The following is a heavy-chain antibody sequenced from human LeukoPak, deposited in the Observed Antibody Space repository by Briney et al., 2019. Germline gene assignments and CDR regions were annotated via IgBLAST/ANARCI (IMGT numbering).Heavy chain of an antibody. D-gene: IGHD6-13*01. CDR3: TRVQAGRAGLMDV. V-gene: IGHV3-74*01. Sequence: GGSLRLSCAASGFTLSGYWMHWVRQAPGQGLVSVSRIDPDGTTTNYADSVKGRFTTSRDNAKNTLYLQMNSLRAEDTALYYCTRVQAGRAGLMDVWGRGTTVTVSS. CDR1: GFTLSGYW. CDR2: IDPDGTTT. J-gene: IGHJ6*02.